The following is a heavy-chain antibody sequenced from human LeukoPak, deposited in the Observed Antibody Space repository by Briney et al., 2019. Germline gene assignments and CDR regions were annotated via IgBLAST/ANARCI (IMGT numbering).Heavy chain of an antibody. CDR3: ARSAISNYYYYYYMDV. V-gene: IGHV4-59*01. CDR2: IYYSGSTNYYSGST. CDR1: GGSISSYH. D-gene: IGHD3-3*01. J-gene: IGHJ6*03. Sequence: PSETLSLTCTVSGGSISSYHWSWIRQPPGKGLEWIGYIYYSGSTNYYSGSTNYNPSLKSRVTISVDTSKNQFSLKLSSVTAADTAVYYCARSAISNYYYYYYMDVWGKGTTVTVSS.